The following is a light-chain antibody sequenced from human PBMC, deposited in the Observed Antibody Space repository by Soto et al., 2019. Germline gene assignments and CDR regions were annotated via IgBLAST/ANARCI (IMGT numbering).Light chain of an antibody. V-gene: IGKV3-15*01. CDR3: QQYSNWPSWT. CDR1: QSVSSD. J-gene: IGKJ1*01. Sequence: EILSTQSPATLSLCPLEIVTLSCRASQSVSSDLAGYLHKPGEAPSLLIYGASTRATGIPARFSGSGFGTEFTLTISSLQSEDFAVYYCQQYSNWPSWTFGQGTKVDIK. CDR2: GAS.